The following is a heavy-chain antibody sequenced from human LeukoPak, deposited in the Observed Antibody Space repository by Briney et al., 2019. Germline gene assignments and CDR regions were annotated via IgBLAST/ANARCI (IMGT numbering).Heavy chain of an antibody. CDR2: IYTSGST. CDR1: GGSISSYY. CDR3: ARDGGGPYRLYGDYIY. J-gene: IGHJ4*02. Sequence: PSETLSLTCTVSGGSISSYYWSWIRQPAGKGLEWIGRIYTSGSTTYNPSLKSRVTMSVDTSKNQFSLKLSSVAAADTAVYYCARDGGGPYRLYGDYIYWGQGTLVTVSS. D-gene: IGHD4-17*01. V-gene: IGHV4-4*07.